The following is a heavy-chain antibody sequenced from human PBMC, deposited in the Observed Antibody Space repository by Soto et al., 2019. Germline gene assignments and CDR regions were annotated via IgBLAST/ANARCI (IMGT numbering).Heavy chain of an antibody. CDR3: ATSYGSGYRAFDY. V-gene: IGHV1-69*02. Sequence: QVQLVQSGAEVKRPGSSVKVSCKASGDTFNFYSINWVRQAPGLGLEWLGRVNPILSLSNYAQRFQGRVTMTADKSTSTTYMILNSLKSEDTAIYDCATSYGSGYRAFDYWGQGALVTVSS. CDR2: VNPILSLS. J-gene: IGHJ4*02. CDR1: GDTFNFYS. D-gene: IGHD3-10*01.